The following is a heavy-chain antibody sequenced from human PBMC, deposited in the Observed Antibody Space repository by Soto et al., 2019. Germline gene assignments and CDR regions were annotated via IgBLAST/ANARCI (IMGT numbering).Heavy chain of an antibody. J-gene: IGHJ2*01. CDR3: ARGIVVVPAAPYFDL. CDR2: IYYSGST. D-gene: IGHD2-2*01. V-gene: IGHV4-31*02. Sequence: DLAWIGYIYYSGSTYYNPSLKSRVTISVDTSKNQFSLKLSSVTAADTAVYYCARGIVVVPAAPYFDLWGRGTLVTVSS.